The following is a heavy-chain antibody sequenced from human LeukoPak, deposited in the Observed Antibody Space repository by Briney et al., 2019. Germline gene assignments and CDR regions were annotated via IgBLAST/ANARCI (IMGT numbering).Heavy chain of an antibody. CDR3: ARGPGQLTSECFDS. Sequence: SETLSLTCTVSGGSISNSYWSWIRQPAGKGLEVIGRIYPTDITTYNPSLKSLVTLSVATSKHQFSLKVNSVPAADAAVYYCARGPGQLTSECFDSWGQGILVTVSS. D-gene: IGHD6-13*01. CDR2: IYPTDIT. J-gene: IGHJ5*01. V-gene: IGHV4-4*07. CDR1: GGSISNSY.